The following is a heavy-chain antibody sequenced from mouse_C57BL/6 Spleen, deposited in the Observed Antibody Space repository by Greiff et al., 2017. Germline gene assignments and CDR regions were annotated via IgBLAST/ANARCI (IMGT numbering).Heavy chain of an antibody. Sequence: VQLQQPGTELVKPGASVKLSCKASGYTFTSYWMHWVKQRPGQGLEWIGNINPSNGGTNYNEKFKSKATLTVDKSSSTAYMQLSSLTSEDSAVYYCARDGIYYGSSYWYFDVWGTGTTVTVSS. V-gene: IGHV1-53*01. J-gene: IGHJ1*03. CDR2: INPSNGGT. CDR1: GYTFTSYW. CDR3: ARDGIYYGSSYWYFDV. D-gene: IGHD1-1*01.